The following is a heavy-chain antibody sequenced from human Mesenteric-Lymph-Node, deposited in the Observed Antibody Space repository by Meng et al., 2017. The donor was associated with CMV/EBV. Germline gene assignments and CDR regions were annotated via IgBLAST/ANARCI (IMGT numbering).Heavy chain of an antibody. J-gene: IGHJ3*01. V-gene: IGHV1-46*01. CDR2: INPSGGST. D-gene: IGHD3-10*01. Sequence: ASVKVSCKASGYTFTSYYMHWVRQAPGQGLEWMGIINPSGGSTSYAQKFQGRVTMTRDTSTSTVYMELSSLGSEDTAVYYCAKPNSKAFYYGSGSHEDAFDVWGRGTMVTVSS. CDR1: GYTFTSYY. CDR3: AKPNSKAFYYGSGSHEDAFDV.